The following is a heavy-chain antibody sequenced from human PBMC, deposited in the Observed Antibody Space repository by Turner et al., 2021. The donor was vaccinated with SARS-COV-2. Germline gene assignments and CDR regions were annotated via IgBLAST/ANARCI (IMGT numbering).Heavy chain of an antibody. Sequence: QVQLVESGGGVVQPGRSLRLSCAASGFTFSSSGMHWVRQAPGKGLEGVAVIWYDGSNKYYADSVKGRFTISRDNSKNTLYLQMNSLRAEDTAVYYCARGRADSSSWYGWGAFDIWGQGTMVTISS. CDR1: GFTFSSSG. CDR3: ARGRADSSSWYGWGAFDI. J-gene: IGHJ3*02. V-gene: IGHV3-33*01. CDR2: IWYDGSNK. D-gene: IGHD6-13*01.